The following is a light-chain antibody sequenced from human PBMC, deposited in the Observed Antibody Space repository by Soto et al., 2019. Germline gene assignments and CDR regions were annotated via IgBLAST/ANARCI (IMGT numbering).Light chain of an antibody. CDR2: DVS. J-gene: IGLJ2*01. CDR1: NSDVGAYNY. Sequence: QSALTQPASVSGSPGQSITISCTGTNSDVGAYNYVSWYQHHPGKAPKLMISDVSNRPSGVSNRFSGPKSGNTASLTISGLQAEDEADYYCSSYTTISTRVFGGGTKLTVL. CDR3: SSYTTISTRV. V-gene: IGLV2-14*03.